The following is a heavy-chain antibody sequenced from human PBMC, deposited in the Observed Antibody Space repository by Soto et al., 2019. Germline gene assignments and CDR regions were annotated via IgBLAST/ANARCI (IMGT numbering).Heavy chain of an antibody. V-gene: IGHV4-34*02. Sequence: QVQLQQWGEGLLKPSETLSLTCAVYGGSFSGDYWDWIRQSPGKGLEWIGEINHRGITNYNPSLQSRATIFVDTSKKQFTLRLTSVTAADTALYYCARGASTERYFAPSGGAWFDPWGQGTLVAVS. CDR3: ARGASTERYFAPSGGAWFDP. CDR1: GGSFSGDY. CDR2: INHRGIT. D-gene: IGHD3-9*01. J-gene: IGHJ5*02.